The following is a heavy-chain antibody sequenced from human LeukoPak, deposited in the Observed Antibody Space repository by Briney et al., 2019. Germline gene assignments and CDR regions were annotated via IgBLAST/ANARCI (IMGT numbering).Heavy chain of an antibody. CDR1: GASINSYY. CDR2: IYSSGST. D-gene: IGHD3-3*01. V-gene: IGHV4-59*01. Sequence: KPSETLSLTCTVSGASINSYYWSWIRQPPGKGLEWIGYIYSSGSTNYNPSLKSRVTISVDTSKNQFSLKLTSMTAADTAVYHCERDRSGESGYYTGYYYMDVWGKGTTVTVSS. CDR3: ERDRSGESGYYTGYYYMDV. J-gene: IGHJ6*03.